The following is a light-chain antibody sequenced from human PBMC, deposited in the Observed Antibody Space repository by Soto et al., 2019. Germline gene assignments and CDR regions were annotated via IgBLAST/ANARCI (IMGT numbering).Light chain of an antibody. CDR2: DAS. J-gene: IGKJ1*01. CDR1: QSISSW. Sequence: DIQMTQSPSTLSASVGDRVTITCRPSQSISSWLAWYQQKPGKAPKLLIYDASSLESGVPSRFSGSASGTEFTLTISSLQPDDFATYYCQQYNSYSTFGQGTKVDIK. CDR3: QQYNSYST. V-gene: IGKV1-5*01.